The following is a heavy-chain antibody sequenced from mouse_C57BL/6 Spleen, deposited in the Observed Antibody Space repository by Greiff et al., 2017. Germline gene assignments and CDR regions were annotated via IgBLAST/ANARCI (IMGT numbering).Heavy chain of an antibody. D-gene: IGHD1-1*01. V-gene: IGHV1-9*01. CDR2: ILPGSGST. CDR1: GYTFTGYW. CDR3: ARRDGVYYGSSYVRYFDV. J-gene: IGHJ1*03. Sequence: VHLVESGAELMKPGASVKLSCKATGYTFTGYWIEWVKQRPGHGLEWIGEILPGSGSTNYNEKFKGKATFTADTSSNTAYMQLSSLTTEDSAIYYCARRDGVYYGSSYVRYFDVWGTGTTVTVSS.